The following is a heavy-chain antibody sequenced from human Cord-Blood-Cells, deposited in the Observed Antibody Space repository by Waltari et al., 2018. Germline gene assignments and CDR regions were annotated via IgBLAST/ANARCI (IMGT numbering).Heavy chain of an antibody. CDR1: GYTFTGYY. J-gene: IGHJ4*02. V-gene: IGHV1-2*02. CDR2: INPKSGGT. CDR3: ARVWSEYSSSFDY. D-gene: IGHD6-6*01. Sequence: QVQLVQSGAEVKKPGASVKVSCKASGYTFTGYYMHWVRQAPGQGLEWVGGINPKSGGTNYAQKFQGRVTMTRDTSSSTAYMELSRLRSDDTAVYYCARVWSEYSSSFDYWGQGTLVTVSS.